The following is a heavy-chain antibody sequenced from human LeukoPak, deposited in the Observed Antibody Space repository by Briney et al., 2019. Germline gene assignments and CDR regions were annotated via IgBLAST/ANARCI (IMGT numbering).Heavy chain of an antibody. Sequence: HPGGSLRLSCAASGFTFRSYAMTSVRQVSGKGLQWVSGISGSGVTTYNEDSVKGRFTISRDNSRSTPYLQMNSLRVEDTATYYCAKAWTAGYDRAYVDDWGQGTLVTVSS. V-gene: IGHV3-23*01. D-gene: IGHD3-10*02. CDR1: GFTFRSYA. CDR2: ISGSGVTT. CDR3: AKAWTAGYDRAYVDD. J-gene: IGHJ4*02.